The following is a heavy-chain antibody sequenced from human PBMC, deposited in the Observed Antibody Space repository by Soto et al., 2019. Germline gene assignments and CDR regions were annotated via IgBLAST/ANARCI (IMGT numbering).Heavy chain of an antibody. CDR1: GFTFSSYG. Sequence: QVQLVESGGGVVQPGRSLRLSCAASGFTFSSYGMHWVRQAPGKGLEWVAVISYDGSNKYYADSVKGRFTISRDNSKNTLYLQMNSLRAEDTAVYYCAKDLIAVAGTARHYYYGMDVW. D-gene: IGHD6-19*01. V-gene: IGHV3-30*18. J-gene: IGHJ6*01. CDR3: AKDLIAVAGTARHYYYGMDV. CDR2: ISYDGSNK.